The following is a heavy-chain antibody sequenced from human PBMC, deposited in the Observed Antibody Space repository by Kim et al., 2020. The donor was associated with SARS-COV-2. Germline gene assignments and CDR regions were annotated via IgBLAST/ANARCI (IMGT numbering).Heavy chain of an antibody. V-gene: IGHV7-4-1*02. J-gene: IGHJ4*02. CDR3: ARDRTELVTLLWFGGRSIGDY. CDR2: INTNTGNP. D-gene: IGHD3-10*01. CDR1: GYTFTSYA. Sequence: ASVKVSCKASGYTFTSYAMNWVRQAPGQGLEWMGWINTNTGNPTYAQSFTGRFVFSLDTSVSTAYLQISSLKAEDTAVYYCARDRTELVTLLWFGGRSIGDYWGQGTLVTVSS.